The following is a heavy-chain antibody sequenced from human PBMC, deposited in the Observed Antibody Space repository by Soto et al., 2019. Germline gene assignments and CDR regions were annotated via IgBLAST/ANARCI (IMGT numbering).Heavy chain of an antibody. J-gene: IGHJ6*02. D-gene: IGHD3-10*01. Sequence: GGSLRLCCIYSGFTFRTYTMNWVRQAPGKGLGWVSGIRGFSPYTFYAESVRGRFTISRDNAKNSLFLQMDSLRAEDTAVYYCARDRGYDAHDYYYNAMDVWGQGTTVTVSS. CDR1: GFTFRTYT. V-gene: IGHV3-21*01. CDR3: ARDRGYDAHDYYYNAMDV. CDR2: IRGFSPYT.